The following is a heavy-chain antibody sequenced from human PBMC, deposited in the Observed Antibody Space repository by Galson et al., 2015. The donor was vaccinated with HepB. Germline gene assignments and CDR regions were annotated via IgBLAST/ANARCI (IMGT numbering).Heavy chain of an antibody. J-gene: IGHJ4*01. Sequence: SVKVSCKASGYTFTSYYMHWVRQAPGQGLEWMGIINPSGGSTSYAQKFQGRVTMTRDTSTSTVYMELSSLRSEDTAAYYCASPLYYYGSGSTSGPGFDYCVHGTLVTASS. D-gene: IGHD3-10*01. CDR1: GYTFTSYY. CDR3: ASPLYYYGSGSTSGPGFDY. V-gene: IGHV1-46*03. CDR2: INPSGGST.